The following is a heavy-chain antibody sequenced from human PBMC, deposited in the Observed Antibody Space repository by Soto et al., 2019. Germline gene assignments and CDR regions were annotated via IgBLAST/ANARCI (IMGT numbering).Heavy chain of an antibody. CDR1: GDSIRGGGHY. V-gene: IGHV4-31*01. CDR2: VYHSGRT. J-gene: IGHJ4*03. CDR3: ARDTVLAPTVWGY. D-gene: IGHD7-27*01. Sequence: QVQLQESGPGLVKPSQTLSLTCSVSGDSIRGGGHYWNWIRQFPGKGLAWICYVYHSGRTHYNPSLRGLLTISIDTSKNQFSLRLISVTAADTALYYCARDTVLAPTVWGYWGHGTQVTVSS.